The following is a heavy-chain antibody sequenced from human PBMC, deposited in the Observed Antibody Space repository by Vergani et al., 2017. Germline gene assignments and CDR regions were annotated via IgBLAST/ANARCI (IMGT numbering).Heavy chain of an antibody. V-gene: IGHV4-31*03. J-gene: IGHJ6*03. CDR1: GAYVGSGGFY. CDR3: ASQKDYYRDV. CDR2: IYYSGTT. Sequence: QVQLQESGPGLVKASQTLSLTCSVSGAYVGSGGFYWTLVRQRPGMGLDWIGYIYYSGTTYYKPSLESSLTISLDTSENHLSLKLTSVTDADPAVYYCASQKDYYRDVWGKGTTVTVS.